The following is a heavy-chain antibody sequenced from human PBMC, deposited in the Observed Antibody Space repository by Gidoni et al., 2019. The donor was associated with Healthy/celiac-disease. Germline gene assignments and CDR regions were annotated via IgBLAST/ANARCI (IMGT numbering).Heavy chain of an antibody. V-gene: IGHV3-11*01. Sequence: QVQLVESGGGLVKPGGSLRLSCAASGFPFSEYYMSWIRQAPGKGLEWVSYISSSGSTIYYADSVKGRFTISRDNAKNSLYLQMNSLRAEDTAVYYCASYEFRQWLVAEGAFDIWGQGTMVTVSS. D-gene: IGHD6-19*01. J-gene: IGHJ3*02. CDR3: ASYEFRQWLVAEGAFDI. CDR1: GFPFSEYY. CDR2: ISSSGSTI.